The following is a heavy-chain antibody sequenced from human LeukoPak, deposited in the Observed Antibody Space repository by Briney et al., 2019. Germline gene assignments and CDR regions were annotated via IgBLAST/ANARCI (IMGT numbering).Heavy chain of an antibody. CDR1: GGSISSSTYY. CDR2: IYYSGST. J-gene: IGHJ3*02. D-gene: IGHD3-9*01. V-gene: IGHV4-39*01. CDR3: ARHRRHYDILTGYYAGPFDI. Sequence: SETLSLTRTVSGGSISSSTYYWGWIRQPPGKGLEWIGSIYYSGSTYYNPSLKSRVTISVHTSKNQFSLKLSSVTAADTAVYYCARHRRHYDILTGYYAGPFDIWGQGTMVTVSS.